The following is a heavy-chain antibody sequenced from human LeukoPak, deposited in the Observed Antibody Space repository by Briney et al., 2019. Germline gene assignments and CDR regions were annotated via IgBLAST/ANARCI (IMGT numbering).Heavy chain of an antibody. V-gene: IGHV3-23*01. CDR2: ISGGSEDT. CDR1: GFAFGGYA. J-gene: IGHJ6*02. Sequence: GGSLRLSCTASGFAFGGYAMGWVRQAPGKGLEWVSSISGGSEDTYYAGSVKGRFTISRDNSKSTLYLQMNSLRAEDTAVYYSARTIAQYSNSWLYFYYGLDVWGQGTTVTVS. D-gene: IGHD6-13*01. CDR3: ARTIAQYSNSWLYFYYGLDV.